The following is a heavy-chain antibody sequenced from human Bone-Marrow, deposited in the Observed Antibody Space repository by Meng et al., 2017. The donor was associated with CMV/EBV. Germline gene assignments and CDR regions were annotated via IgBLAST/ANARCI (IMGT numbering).Heavy chain of an antibody. CDR2: INHSGST. CDR3: ARVGDSTISNWFDP. D-gene: IGHD5/OR15-5a*01. J-gene: IGHJ5*02. V-gene: IGHV4-34*10. CDR1: GGSFSGYY. Sequence: SQTLSLTCAVYGGSFSGYYWTWIRQPPGKGLEWIGEINHSGSTNYSPSLKSRITISVDTSKNQFSLKLSSVTAADTAVYYCARVGDSTISNWFDPWGPGTLVTCSS.